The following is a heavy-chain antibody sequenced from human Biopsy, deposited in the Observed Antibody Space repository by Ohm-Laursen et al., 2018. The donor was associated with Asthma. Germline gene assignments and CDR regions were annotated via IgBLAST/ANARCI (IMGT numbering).Heavy chain of an antibody. J-gene: IGHJ4*02. Sequence: GTLSLTCSASGFSFFTYGMSWVRRAPGKGLEWVSAITRSAGRTDYADSVKGRFTISRDNSKNTLYLQMNSLRAEDTAVYYCAKDIGSREDYWGQGTLVTVSS. V-gene: IGHV3-23*01. CDR1: GFSFFTYG. D-gene: IGHD5-24*01. CDR3: AKDIGSREDY. CDR2: ITRSAGRT.